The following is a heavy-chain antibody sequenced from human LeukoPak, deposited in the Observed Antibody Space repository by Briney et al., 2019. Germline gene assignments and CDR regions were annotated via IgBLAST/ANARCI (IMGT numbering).Heavy chain of an antibody. CDR1: GGSISSYY. CDR3: ARSCSGGSCYDYYYMDV. Sequence: TSETLSLTCTVSGGSISSYYWSWIRQPPGKGLEWIGDIYYSGSTNYNPPLKSRVTISVDTSKNQFSLKLSSVTAADTAVYYCARSCSGGSCYDYYYMDVWGKGTTVTVSS. J-gene: IGHJ6*03. V-gene: IGHV4-59*01. D-gene: IGHD2-15*01. CDR2: IYYSGST.